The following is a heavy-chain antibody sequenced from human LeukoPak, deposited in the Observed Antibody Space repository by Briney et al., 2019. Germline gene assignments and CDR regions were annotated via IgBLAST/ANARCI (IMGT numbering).Heavy chain of an antibody. CDR1: GYTFTSHG. V-gene: IGHV1-18*01. CDR3: ARDPYQLLRFDY. J-gene: IGHJ4*02. Sequence: ASVKVSCKASGYTFTSHGISWVRQAPGQRLEWMGWISTYNTNTNYAQKLQGRVTMTTDTSTSTAYMELRSLRSDDTAVYYCARDPYQLLRFDYWGQGTLVTVSS. D-gene: IGHD2-2*01. CDR2: ISTYNTNT.